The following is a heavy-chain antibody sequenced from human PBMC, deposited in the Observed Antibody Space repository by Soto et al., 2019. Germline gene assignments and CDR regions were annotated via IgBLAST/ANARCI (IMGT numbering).Heavy chain of an antibody. V-gene: IGHV4-59*01. CDR2: IYYSGST. D-gene: IGHD5-18*01. J-gene: IGHJ5*02. Sequence: EILSLTCTVSGGYISSYYWRWIRKPPGKGLEWIGYIYYSGSTNYNPSLKSRVTISVDTSKNQFSLKLSSVTAADTAVYYCARSHAGYSYGYGPWGQGTLVTVSS. CDR1: GGYISSYY. CDR3: ARSHAGYSYGYGP.